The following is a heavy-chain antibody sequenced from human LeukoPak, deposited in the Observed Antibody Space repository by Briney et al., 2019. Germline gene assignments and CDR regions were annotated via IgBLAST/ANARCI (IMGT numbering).Heavy chain of an antibody. CDR1: GFTFSNYA. CDR2: ISQSGGLSK. Sequence: PGGSLRLSCADSGFTFSNYAMTWVRQAPGKRLEWVAFISQSGGLSKDYADSGRGGFTISRNNSKNTLYLQMTSVRAENTAVYHCARDLGCTTSSCRYNWFDPWGQGPLVTVP. CDR3: ARDLGCTTSSCRYNWFDP. D-gene: IGHD6-13*01. J-gene: IGHJ5*02. V-gene: IGHV3-23*01.